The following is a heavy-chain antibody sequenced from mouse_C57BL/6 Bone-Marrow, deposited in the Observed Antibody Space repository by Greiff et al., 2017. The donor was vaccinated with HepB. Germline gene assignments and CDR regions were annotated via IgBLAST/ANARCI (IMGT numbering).Heavy chain of an antibody. CDR3: ARSGWLLRYFDV. V-gene: IGHV1-26*01. CDR2: INPNNGGT. J-gene: IGHJ1*03. D-gene: IGHD2-3*01. Sequence: VQLQQSGPELVKPGASVKISCKASGYTFTDYYMNWVKQSHGKSLEWIGDINPNNGGTSYNQKFKGKATLTVDKSSSTAYMELRSLTSEDSAVYYCARSGWLLRYFDVWGTGTTVTVSS. CDR1: GYTFTDYY.